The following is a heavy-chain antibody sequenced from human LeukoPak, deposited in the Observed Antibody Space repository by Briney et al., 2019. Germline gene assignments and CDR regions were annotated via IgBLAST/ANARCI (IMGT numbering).Heavy chain of an antibody. J-gene: IGHJ4*02. CDR1: GGSISSYY. CDR2: IHYSGNT. CDR3: ARDRPPGLTAS. V-gene: IGHV4-59*01. Sequence: SETLSLTCTVSGGSISSYYWSWIRHPPGKGLEWIGDIHYSGNTKYNPSLRSRVTISVDTSKNQFSLKLNSVTAADTAVYYCARDRPPGLTASWGQGILVTVSS. D-gene: IGHD1-14*01.